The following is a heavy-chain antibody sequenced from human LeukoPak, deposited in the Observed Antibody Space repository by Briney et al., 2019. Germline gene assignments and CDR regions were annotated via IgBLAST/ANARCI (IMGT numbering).Heavy chain of an antibody. D-gene: IGHD6-25*01. CDR1: GFTFSSYS. CDR2: ISSSSSYI. J-gene: IGHJ6*03. V-gene: IGHV3-21*01. CDR3: ARGGSSGWYFYYYYMDV. Sequence: KAGGSLRLSCAASGFTFSSYSMNWVRQAPGKGLEWVSSISSSSSYIYYADSVKGRFTISRDNAKNSLYLQMNSLRAEDTAVYYCARGGSSGWYFYYYYMDVWGKGTTVTVSS.